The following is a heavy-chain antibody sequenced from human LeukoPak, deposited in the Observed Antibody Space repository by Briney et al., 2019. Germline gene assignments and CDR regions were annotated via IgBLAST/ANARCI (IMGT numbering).Heavy chain of an antibody. CDR3: AELGITMIGGV. D-gene: IGHD3-10*02. CDR2: ISSSGSTI. Sequence: LPGGSLRLSCAASGFTFSSYEMNWVRQAPGKGLEGVSYISSSGSTIYYAGSVKGRFTISRDNAKNSLYLQMNSLRAEDTAVYYCAELGITMIGGVWGKGTTVTISS. CDR1: GFTFSSYE. V-gene: IGHV3-48*03. J-gene: IGHJ6*04.